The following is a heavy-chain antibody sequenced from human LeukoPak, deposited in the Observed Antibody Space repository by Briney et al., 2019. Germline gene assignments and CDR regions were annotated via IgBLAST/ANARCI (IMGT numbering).Heavy chain of an antibody. CDR3: ARDRGYSGYGNARELDY. Sequence: ASVKVSCKASGYTFTSYGISWVRQAPGQGLEWMGWISAYNGNTNYAQKLQGRVTMTTDTSTSTAYMELRSLRSEDTAVYYCARDRGYSGYGNARELDYWGQGTLVTVSS. V-gene: IGHV1-18*01. CDR2: ISAYNGNT. D-gene: IGHD5-12*01. CDR1: GYTFTSYG. J-gene: IGHJ4*02.